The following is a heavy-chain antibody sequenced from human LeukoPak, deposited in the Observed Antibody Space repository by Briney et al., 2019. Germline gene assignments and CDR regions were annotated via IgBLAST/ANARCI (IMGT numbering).Heavy chain of an antibody. J-gene: IGHJ4*02. V-gene: IGHV3-23*01. CDR1: GFTFSSYW. CDR3: AKSVIVVVVAADFDY. CDR2: ISGSGGST. D-gene: IGHD2-15*01. Sequence: GGSLRLSCAASGFTFSSYWMSWVRQAPGKGLEWVSAISGSGGSTYYADSVKGRFTISRDNSKNTLYLQMNSLRAEDTAVYYCAKSVIVVVVAADFDYWGQGTLVTVSS.